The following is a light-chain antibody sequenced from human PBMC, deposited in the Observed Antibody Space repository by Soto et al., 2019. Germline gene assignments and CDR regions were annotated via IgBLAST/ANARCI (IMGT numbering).Light chain of an antibody. V-gene: IGKV3-15*01. CDR3: EQYNNWLIS. CDR2: GAS. CDR1: QSVSSN. J-gene: IGKJ5*01. Sequence: IVMTQSPATPSVPPRERATLSCRASQSVSSNLAWYQQKPGQAPMRLIHGASTRSTGITARFSGRGSGTEFTLTIRSLQAEDVVVYYCEQYNNWLISFGQGTRLEIK.